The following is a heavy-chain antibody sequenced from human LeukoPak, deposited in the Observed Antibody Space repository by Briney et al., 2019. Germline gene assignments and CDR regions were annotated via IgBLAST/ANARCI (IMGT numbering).Heavy chain of an antibody. J-gene: IGHJ4*02. Sequence: GGSLRLSCAASGFTFSSYAMSWVRQAPGKGLEWVSAISGSGGSTYYADSVKGRFTISRDNSKNTLYLQMNSLRAEDTAVYYCARDGSRDGYNATDYWGQGTLVTVSS. CDR2: ISGSGGST. V-gene: IGHV3-23*01. CDR3: ARDGSRDGYNATDY. D-gene: IGHD5-24*01. CDR1: GFTFSSYA.